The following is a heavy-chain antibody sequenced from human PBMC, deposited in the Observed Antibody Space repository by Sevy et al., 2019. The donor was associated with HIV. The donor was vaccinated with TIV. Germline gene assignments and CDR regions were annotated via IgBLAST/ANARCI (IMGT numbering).Heavy chain of an antibody. Sequence: GGSLRLSCAASGFTFSSYAMNWVRQAPGKGLEWVSSISSSSSHIYAADSLKGRFTISRDNAKNSLFLKMNSLRAEDTAIYYCARVAVDDPDFYYYGMDVWGQGTTVTVSS. CDR3: ARVAVDDPDFYYYGMDV. V-gene: IGHV3-21*01. CDR1: GFTFSSYA. CDR2: ISSSSSHI. J-gene: IGHJ6*02. D-gene: IGHD1-1*01.